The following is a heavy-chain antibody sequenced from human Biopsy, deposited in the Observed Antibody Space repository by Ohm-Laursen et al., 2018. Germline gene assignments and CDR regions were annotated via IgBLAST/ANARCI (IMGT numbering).Heavy chain of an antibody. CDR1: GFSVSSYD. D-gene: IGHD2-8*01. J-gene: IGHJ4*02. Sequence: SLRLSCAAPGFSVSSYDMNWVRQAPGKGLEWVSSISASGNHIYYTDSVKGRFTVSRDNGKNSVYLQMNSLRVEDTAVYYCARDGEAKYCKHGVCPSDFWGQGTLVTVSS. CDR2: ISASGNHI. V-gene: IGHV3-21*01. CDR3: ARDGEAKYCKHGVCPSDF.